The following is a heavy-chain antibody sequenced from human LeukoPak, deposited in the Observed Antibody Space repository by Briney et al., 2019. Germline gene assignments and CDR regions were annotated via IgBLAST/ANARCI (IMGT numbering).Heavy chain of an antibody. J-gene: IGHJ6*02. Sequence: GGSLRLSCAASGFTFSSYSMNWVRQAPGKGLEWVSSISSSSSYIYYADSVKGRFTISRDNYENTLFLQMNYLRAEDTAIYYCAKVPYSDYGSGRPPFMDVWGQGTTVAVSS. V-gene: IGHV3-21*04. CDR2: ISSSSSYI. CDR1: GFTFSSYS. D-gene: IGHD3-10*01. CDR3: AKVPYSDYGSGRPPFMDV.